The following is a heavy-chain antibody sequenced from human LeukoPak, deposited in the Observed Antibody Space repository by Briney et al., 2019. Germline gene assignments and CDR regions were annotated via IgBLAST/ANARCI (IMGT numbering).Heavy chain of an antibody. CDR2: IYPGDSDT. V-gene: IGHV5-51*01. Sequence: GESLKISCKGSGYSFTSYWIGWVRQMPGKGLEWMGIIYPGDSDTRYSPSFQGQVTISADKSISTAYLQWSSLKASDTAMYYCARLDVVRGVIRGYDGMDVWGQGTTVTVSS. CDR3: ARLDVVRGVIRGYDGMDV. D-gene: IGHD3-10*01. CDR1: GYSFTSYW. J-gene: IGHJ6*02.